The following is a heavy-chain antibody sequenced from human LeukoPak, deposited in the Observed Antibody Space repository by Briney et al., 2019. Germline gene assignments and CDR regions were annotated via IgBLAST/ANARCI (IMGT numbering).Heavy chain of an antibody. V-gene: IGHV4-4*02. CDR3: AREGGPYRPLDY. J-gene: IGHJ4*02. CDR1: GGSITNTNY. Sequence: SGTLSLTCGVSGGSITNTNYWTWVPQPPGKGLEWIGEVNLQGTTNYNPSLMGRVAISVDTSENHISLQLTSVTAADTAVYYCAREGGPYRPLDYSGQGTLVTVSS. CDR2: VNLQGTT.